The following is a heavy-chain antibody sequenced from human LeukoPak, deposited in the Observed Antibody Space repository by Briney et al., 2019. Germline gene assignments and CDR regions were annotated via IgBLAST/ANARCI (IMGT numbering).Heavy chain of an antibody. CDR1: GGTFSSYA. V-gene: IGHV1-69*13. CDR3: ARGRDDSSGYYYGSYDY. CDR2: IIPIFGTA. J-gene: IGHJ4*02. Sequence: GASVKVSCKASGGTFSSYAISWVRQAPGQGLEWMGGIIPIFGTANYAQKFQGRVTTTADESTSTAYMELSSLRSEDTAVYYCARGRDDSSGYYYGSYDYWGQGTLVTVSS. D-gene: IGHD3-22*01.